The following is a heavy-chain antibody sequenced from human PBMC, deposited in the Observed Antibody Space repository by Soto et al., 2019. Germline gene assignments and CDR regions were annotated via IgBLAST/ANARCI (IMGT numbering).Heavy chain of an antibody. CDR3: ASGRVLKATVTTWYWFDP. J-gene: IGHJ5*02. D-gene: IGHD4-17*01. CDR1: GFTASSNY. Sequence: EVQLVESGGGLVQPGGSLRLSCAASGFTASSNYMSWVRQAPGKGLEWVSGIYNGGRTYYAGSVKGRVTISRHNSKHPLYLQMNSRRAEDTAVYYCASGRVLKATVTTWYWFDPWGQGTLVTVSS. CDR2: IYNGGRT. V-gene: IGHV3-53*04.